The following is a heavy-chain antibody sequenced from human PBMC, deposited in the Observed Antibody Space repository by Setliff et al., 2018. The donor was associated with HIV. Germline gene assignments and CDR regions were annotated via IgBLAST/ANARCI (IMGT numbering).Heavy chain of an antibody. CDR1: GDSISDNDFY. J-gene: IGHJ6*02. Sequence: SETLSLTCSLSGDSISDNDFYWGWIRQPPGKGLEWIGIVHYSGAAYYNPSPKSRVTMSIDTSKNQISLSLTSVTAADTAVYYCARDNPHFGVASSYYYGMDVWGQGTTVTVSS. V-gene: IGHV4-39*07. CDR2: VHYSGAA. D-gene: IGHD3-3*01. CDR3: ARDNPHFGVASSYYYGMDV.